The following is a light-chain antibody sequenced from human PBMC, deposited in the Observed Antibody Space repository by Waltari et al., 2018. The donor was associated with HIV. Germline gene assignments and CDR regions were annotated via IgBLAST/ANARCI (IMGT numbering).Light chain of an antibody. Sequence: EIELTQSPATLSLSPGEGATLSCRASESVSRYVAWYQQKPGQPPRLLIYDASNRASGVPARFRGSGSGTDFTLTISRLEPEDFAVYYCQQRTTWPPGLTFGGGTKVEI. CDR3: QQRTTWPPGLT. V-gene: IGKV3-11*01. J-gene: IGKJ4*01. CDR1: ESVSRY. CDR2: DAS.